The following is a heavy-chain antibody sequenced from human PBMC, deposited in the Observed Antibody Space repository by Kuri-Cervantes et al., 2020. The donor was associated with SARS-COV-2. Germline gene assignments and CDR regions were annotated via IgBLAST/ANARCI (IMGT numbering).Heavy chain of an antibody. CDR1: GFTFSSYS. D-gene: IGHD6-19*01. CDR3: ARDSREYSNGWYYHQDF. Sequence: GESLKISCAASGFTFSSYSMSWVRQAPGKGLEWLSHISSRSTNIYYTDSVAGRFTLSRDNPKNTVWLQMNSLRPEDTAVYYCARDSREYSNGWYYHQDFWGQGTLVTVSS. V-gene: IGHV3-48*01. CDR2: ISSRSTNI. J-gene: IGHJ4*02.